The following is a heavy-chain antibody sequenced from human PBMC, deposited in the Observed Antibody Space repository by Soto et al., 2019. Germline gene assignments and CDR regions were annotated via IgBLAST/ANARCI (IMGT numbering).Heavy chain of an antibody. CDR3: TTDSPPVLRGVYGMDV. V-gene: IGHV3-15*01. J-gene: IGHJ6*02. CDR1: GFTFSNAW. Sequence: GGSLRLSCAASGFTFSNAWMSWVRQAPGKGLEWVGRIKSKTDGGTTDYAAPVKGRFTISRDDSKNTLYLQMNSLKTEDTAVYYCTTDSPPVLRGVYGMDVWGQGTTVTVSS. CDR2: IKSKTDGGTT. D-gene: IGHD2-15*01.